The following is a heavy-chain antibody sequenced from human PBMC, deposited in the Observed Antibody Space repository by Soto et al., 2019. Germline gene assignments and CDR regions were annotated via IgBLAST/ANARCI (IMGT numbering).Heavy chain of an antibody. Sequence: EVQLVESGGGLVQPGRSLRLSCAASGFTFDDYAMHWVRQAPGKGLEWVSGISWNSGSIGYADSVKGRFTISRDNAENSLYLQMNSLRAEDTALYYCAKVRGSGWSGGVYYFDYWGQGTLVTVSS. CDR3: AKVRGSGWSGGVYYFDY. J-gene: IGHJ4*02. D-gene: IGHD6-19*01. V-gene: IGHV3-9*01. CDR1: GFTFDDYA. CDR2: ISWNSGSI.